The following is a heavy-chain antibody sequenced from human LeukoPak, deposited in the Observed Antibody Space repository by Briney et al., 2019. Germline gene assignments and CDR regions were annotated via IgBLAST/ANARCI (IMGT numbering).Heavy chain of an antibody. V-gene: IGHV3-53*01. J-gene: IGHJ4*02. CDR1: GFTVSNNY. Sequence: AGGSLRLSCAASGFTVSNNYMSWVRQAPGKGLEWVSVIHSGGTTNYADSVQGRFTISRDNSKTTVYLHMNSLRAEDTAVYYCARDSDSGYGPFASWGQGTPVTVSS. D-gene: IGHD5-12*01. CDR3: ARDSDSGYGPFAS. CDR2: IHSGGTT.